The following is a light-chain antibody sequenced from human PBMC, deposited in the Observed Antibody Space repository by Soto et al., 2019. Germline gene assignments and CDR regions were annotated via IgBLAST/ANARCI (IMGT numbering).Light chain of an antibody. CDR2: EVT. J-gene: IGLJ1*01. Sequence: QSALTQPPSASGSPGPSVTISCTGTSSDVGGYNYVSWYQQHPGKAPKLMIYEVTKRPSGVPDRFSGSKSGNTASLTVSGLQAEDEAVYYCSSYADSNNFVFGTGTNVTLL. CDR1: SSDVGGYNY. V-gene: IGLV2-8*01. CDR3: SSYADSNNFV.